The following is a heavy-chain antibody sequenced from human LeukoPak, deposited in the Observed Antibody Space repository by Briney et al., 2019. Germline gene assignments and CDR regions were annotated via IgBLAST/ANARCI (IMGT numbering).Heavy chain of an antibody. V-gene: IGHV3-30*18. J-gene: IGHJ4*02. Sequence: PGGSLRLSCAASGSTLSSYGVHWVRQAPGKGLEWVAVISYDGSKKYYTDSVKGRFTISRDNSKNTLFLQMNSLRAEDTAVYCCAKETCGGGSCRDIYFNYWGQGTLVTVSP. CDR2: ISYDGSKK. CDR3: AKETCGGGSCRDIYFNY. D-gene: IGHD2-15*01. CDR1: GSTLSSYG.